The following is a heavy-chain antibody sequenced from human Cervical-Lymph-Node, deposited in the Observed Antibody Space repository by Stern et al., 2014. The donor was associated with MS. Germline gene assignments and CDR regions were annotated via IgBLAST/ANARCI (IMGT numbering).Heavy chain of an antibody. Sequence: VQLVQSGAEVKKPGSSVKVSCQASGGAFNVYAINWLRQAPGQGLEWMGGIIPIIGIANYAQKFQCRVMITADESTRPSSMQLSSLTSNDTAVYYCARDGRHTNNYGLDVWGQGTTVTVSS. CDR2: IIPIIGIA. CDR3: ARDGRHTNNYGLDV. J-gene: IGHJ6*02. V-gene: IGHV1-69*01. CDR1: GGAFNVYA.